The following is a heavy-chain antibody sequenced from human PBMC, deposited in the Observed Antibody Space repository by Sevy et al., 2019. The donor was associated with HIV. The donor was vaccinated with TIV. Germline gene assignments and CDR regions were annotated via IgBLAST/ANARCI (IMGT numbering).Heavy chain of an antibody. CDR2: INPYSGGT. CDR1: GYTFTDYY. CDR3: AGASLGGAQEGNWFDP. V-gene: IGHV1-2*02. D-gene: IGHD1-26*01. J-gene: IGHJ5*02. Sequence: ASVKVSCKASGYTFTDYYMHWVRQAPGQGLEWMGWINPYSGGTNYAQKFQGRVTMTRDTSITTAYMELSRLRSDDTSEYYCAGASLGGAQEGNWFDPWGQGTLVTVS.